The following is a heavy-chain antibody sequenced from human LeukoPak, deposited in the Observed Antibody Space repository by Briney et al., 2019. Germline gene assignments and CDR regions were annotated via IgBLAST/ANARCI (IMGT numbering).Heavy chain of an antibody. Sequence: PGGSLRHSCAASGFTFSKNWLHWVRQAPGKGLVWVSRISPDDKTTSYADSVKGRFTVSRDDAKKTLYLQMNSLRAEDTAVYYCLTIVETTIDGFDIWGQGAMVTVSS. V-gene: IGHV3-74*01. CDR1: GFTFSKNW. J-gene: IGHJ3*02. CDR3: LTIVETTIDGFDI. D-gene: IGHD1-26*01. CDR2: ISPDDKTT.